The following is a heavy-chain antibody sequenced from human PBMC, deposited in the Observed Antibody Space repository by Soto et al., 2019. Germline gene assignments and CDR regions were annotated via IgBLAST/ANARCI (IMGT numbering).Heavy chain of an antibody. D-gene: IGHD6-19*01. V-gene: IGHV4-59*01. J-gene: IGHJ5*02. CDR2: IYYSGST. CDR3: TTTAAVAGPSVS. Sequence: WTWIRQPPGKGLEWIGYIYYSGSTNYNPSLQSRVTISIDTSKNQFSLKLSSVTAADTAVYYCTTTAAVAGPSVSWGQGTLVTVSS.